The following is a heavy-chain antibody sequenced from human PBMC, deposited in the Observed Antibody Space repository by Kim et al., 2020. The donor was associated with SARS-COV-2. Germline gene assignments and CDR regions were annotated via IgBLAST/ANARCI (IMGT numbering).Heavy chain of an antibody. CDR1: GGSISSSSYY. CDR3: AREPNEDHPASSVDY. CDR2: IYYSGST. V-gene: IGHV4-39*07. Sequence: SETLSLTCTVSGGSISSSSYYWGWIRQPPGKGLEWIGSIYYSGSTYYNPSLKSRVTISVDTSKNQFSLKLSSVTAADTAVYYCAREPNEDHPASSVDYWGQGTLVTVSS. J-gene: IGHJ4*02. D-gene: IGHD1-26*01.